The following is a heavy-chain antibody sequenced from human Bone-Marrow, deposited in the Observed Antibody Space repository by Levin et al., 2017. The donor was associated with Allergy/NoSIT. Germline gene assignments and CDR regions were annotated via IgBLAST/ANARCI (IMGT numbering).Heavy chain of an antibody. CDR1: GDTFSTHA. J-gene: IGHJ3*02. CDR2: IIPFFGTT. CDR3: ARCIPRDAVDI. Sequence: ASVKVSCKASGDTFSTHAISWLRQAPGQGLEWVGEIIPFFGTTNYAQKFQGRVTITADKSTSAYIELSSLISEDTAVNYCARCIPRDAVDIWGQGTMVTVSS. V-gene: IGHV1-69*06.